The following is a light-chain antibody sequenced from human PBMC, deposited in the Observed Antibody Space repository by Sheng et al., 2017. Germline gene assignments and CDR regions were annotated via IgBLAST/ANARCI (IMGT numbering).Light chain of an antibody. CDR2: GAS. J-gene: IGKJ1*01. V-gene: IGKV3D-7*01. CDR1: QTIRDRY. Sequence: EIIMTQSPVTLSVSPGDRVILSCRASQTIRDRYLSWYQQTPGQAPRLLIYGASTRATGVPARFSGSGSGTDFTLTISSLQPEDFAVYYCQQDYNSPWTFGQGTRVE. CDR3: QQDYNSPWT.